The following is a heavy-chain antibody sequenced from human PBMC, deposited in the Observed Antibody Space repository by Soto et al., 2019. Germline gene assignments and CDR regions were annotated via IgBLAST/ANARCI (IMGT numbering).Heavy chain of an antibody. Sequence: GGSLRLSCAASGFTFSSYEMNWVRQAPGKGLEWLSYISGGGSAMYYADSVKGRFTISRDNAKNSLFLQMNSLRVEDTAVYYCARDSTSNSLFPYSYGMDVWGQGTTVTVSS. V-gene: IGHV3-48*03. CDR1: GFTFSSYE. J-gene: IGHJ6*02. CDR3: ARDSTSNSLFPYSYGMDV. CDR2: ISGGGSAM. D-gene: IGHD2-2*01.